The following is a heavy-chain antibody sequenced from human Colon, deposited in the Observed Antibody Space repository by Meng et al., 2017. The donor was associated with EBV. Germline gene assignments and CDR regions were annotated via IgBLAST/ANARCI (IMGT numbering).Heavy chain of an antibody. CDR2: IYHSGSN. CDR3: ARVGAYCGGDCYHPR. Sequence: LHEPGPGRGKPPETLSLTCAVSGGTLSRRNWWSWVRQPPGKGLEWIGEIYHSGSNNYNPSLKSRVTISVDESKNQFSLRLSSVTAADTAVYYCARVGAYCGGDCYHPRWGQGALVTVSS. V-gene: IGHV4-4*03. J-gene: IGHJ4*02. CDR1: GGTLSRRNW. D-gene: IGHD2-21*02.